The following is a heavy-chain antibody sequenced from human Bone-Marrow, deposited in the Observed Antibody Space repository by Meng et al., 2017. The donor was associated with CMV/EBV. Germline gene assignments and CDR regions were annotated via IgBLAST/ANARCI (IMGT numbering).Heavy chain of an antibody. Sequence: GESLKISCAASGFTFSSYAMSWGRQAPGKGLEWVSAISGSGGSTYYADSVKGRFTISSDNSKNTLYLQMNRLSAEDTAVYYCAREDGGDVVVIEQYFQHWGQGTLVTVSS. V-gene: IGHV3-23*01. D-gene: IGHD2-21*01. CDR2: ISGSGGST. J-gene: IGHJ1*01. CDR1: GFTFSSYA. CDR3: AREDGGDVVVIEQYFQH.